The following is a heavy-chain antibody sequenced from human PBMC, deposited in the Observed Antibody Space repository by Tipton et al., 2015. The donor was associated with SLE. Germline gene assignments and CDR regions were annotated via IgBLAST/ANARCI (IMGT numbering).Heavy chain of an antibody. J-gene: IGHJ5*02. CDR3: AGAVRSSSEGSNWFDP. CDR2: INHSGDT. D-gene: IGHD6-6*01. Sequence: TLSLTCAVYGGSFSGYYWSWIRQPPGKGLEWIGEINHSGDTNYNPSLKSRVTISVDASKNQFSLKLSSVTAADTAVYYCAGAVRSSSEGSNWFDPWGQGTLVTVSS. V-gene: IGHV4-34*01. CDR1: GGSFSGYY.